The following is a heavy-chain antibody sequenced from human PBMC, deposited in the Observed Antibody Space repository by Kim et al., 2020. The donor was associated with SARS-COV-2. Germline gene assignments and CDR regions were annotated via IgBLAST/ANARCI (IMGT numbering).Heavy chain of an antibody. CDR3: AREASYYYDSSGSEDAFDI. D-gene: IGHD3-22*01. CDR1: GFTFSSYA. V-gene: IGHV3-30*04. CDR2: ISYDGINK. Sequence: GGSLRLSCAASGFTFSSYAMHWVRQAPGKGLEWVAVISYDGINKYYADSVKGRFTISRDNSKNTLYLQMNSLRAEDTAVYYCAREASYYYDSSGSEDAFDIWGQGTMVTVSS. J-gene: IGHJ3*02.